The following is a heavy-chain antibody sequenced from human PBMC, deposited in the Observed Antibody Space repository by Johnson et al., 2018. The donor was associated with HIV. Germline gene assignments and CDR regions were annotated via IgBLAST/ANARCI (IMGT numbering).Heavy chain of an antibody. CDR3: ARGAYYYLI. Sequence: MLLVESGGGVVRPGGSLRLSCAASGFTFDDYGMSWVRQAPGKGLEWVSDINWNGGSTGYADSVKGRFTISRDNSKNTLYVQMNNLRAEDTAVYYCARGAYYYLIWGQGTMVTVSS. V-gene: IGHV3-20*04. CDR1: GFTFDDYG. J-gene: IGHJ3*01. CDR2: INWNGGST. D-gene: IGHD3-22*01.